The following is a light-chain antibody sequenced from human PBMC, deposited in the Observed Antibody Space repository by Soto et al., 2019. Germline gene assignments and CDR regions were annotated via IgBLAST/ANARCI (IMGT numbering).Light chain of an antibody. CDR3: SSYTSSSIAYV. CDR2: EVS. V-gene: IGLV2-14*01. Sequence: QSALTQPASVSGSPGQSITISCTGTSSDVGGYNYVSWYQQHPGKAPKLMIYEVSNRPSGVSNRFSGSNSGNTASLTISGLEAEDEADCYCSSYTSSSIAYVFGTGTKLTVL. CDR1: SSDVGGYNY. J-gene: IGLJ1*01.